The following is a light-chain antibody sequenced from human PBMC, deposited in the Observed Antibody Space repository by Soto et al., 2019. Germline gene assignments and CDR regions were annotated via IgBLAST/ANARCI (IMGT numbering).Light chain of an antibody. CDR1: SSDVGAYNY. V-gene: IGLV2-14*01. CDR2: DVS. Sequence: QSALTQPASVSGSPGQSITISCTGTSSDVGAYNYVSWYQQHPGKVPKLMIYDVSNRPSGVSNRFSGSKSGNTASLTISGVQAEDEADYYCSSFTTSSHVVFGGGTKLTVL. CDR3: SSFTTSSHVV. J-gene: IGLJ2*01.